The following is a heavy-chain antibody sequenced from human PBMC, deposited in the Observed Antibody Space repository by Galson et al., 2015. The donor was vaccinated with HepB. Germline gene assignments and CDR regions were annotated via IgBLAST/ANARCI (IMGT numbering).Heavy chain of an antibody. D-gene: IGHD3-22*01. CDR3: ARDGNYYDSSGYYGNFDY. CDR2: TCYRSKWYN. CDR1: GDRVSSNSAA. V-gene: IGHV6-1*01. J-gene: IGHJ4*02. Sequence: CAISGDRVSSNSAAWNWIRQSPSRGLEGLGRTCYRSKWYNDYAVSVKSRITINPATSKNQFSLQLNSVTPEDTAVYYCARDGNYYDSSGYYGNFDYWGQGTLVTVSS.